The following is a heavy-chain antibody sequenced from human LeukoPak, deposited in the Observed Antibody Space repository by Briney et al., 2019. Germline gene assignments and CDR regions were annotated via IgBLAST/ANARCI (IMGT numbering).Heavy chain of an antibody. CDR1: GFTFSSYA. V-gene: IGHV3-23*01. CDR2: VRGSGGTT. CDR3: ARDARDGYGGNPFDY. D-gene: IGHD4-23*01. Sequence: GGSLRLSCAASGFTFSSYAMYWVRQAPGKGLEWVSVVRGSGGTTYYADSVKGRFTVSRDNSKNTLYLQMNSLRAEDTAVYYCARDARDGYGGNPFDYWGQGTLVTVSS. J-gene: IGHJ4*02.